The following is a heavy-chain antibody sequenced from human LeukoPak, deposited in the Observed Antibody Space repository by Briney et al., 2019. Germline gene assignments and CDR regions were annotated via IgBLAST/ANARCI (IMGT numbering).Heavy chain of an antibody. CDR2: IYHSGST. D-gene: IGHD6-19*01. CDR3: ARDSSGCLDY. J-gene: IGHJ4*02. Sequence: PSETLSLTCTVSGGSISSGGYYWSWIRQPPGKGLEWIGYIYHSGSTYYNPSLKSRVTISVDRSKNQFSLKLSSVTAADTAVYYCARDSSGCLDYWGQGTLVTVSS. V-gene: IGHV4-30-2*01. CDR1: GGSISSGGYY.